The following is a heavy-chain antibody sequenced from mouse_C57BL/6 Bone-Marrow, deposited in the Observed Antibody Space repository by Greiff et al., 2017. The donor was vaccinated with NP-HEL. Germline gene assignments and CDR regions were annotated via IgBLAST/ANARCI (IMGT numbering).Heavy chain of an antibody. J-gene: IGHJ3*01. CDR2: IRSKSNNYAT. CDR1: GFSFNTYA. Sequence: EVQLQESGGGLVQPKGSLKLSCAASGFSFNTYAMNWVRQAPGKGLEWVARIRSKSNNYATYYADSVKDRFTISRDDSESMLYLQMNNLKTEDTAMYYCVRPYYYGSRRAWFAYWGQGTLVTVSA. CDR3: VRPYYYGSRRAWFAY. D-gene: IGHD1-1*01. V-gene: IGHV10-1*01.